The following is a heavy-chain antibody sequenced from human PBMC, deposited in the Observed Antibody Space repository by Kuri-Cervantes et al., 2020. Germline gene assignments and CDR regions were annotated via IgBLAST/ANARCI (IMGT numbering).Heavy chain of an antibody. Sequence: SETLSLTCAVSGGSISSSNWWSWVRQPPGKGLEWIGSIYYSGSTYYNPSLKSRVTISVDTSKNQFSLKLSSVTAADTAVYYCAGGMTTVRSIFDYWGQGTLVTVSS. V-gene: IGHV4-39*01. J-gene: IGHJ4*02. CDR3: AGGMTTVRSIFDY. CDR1: GGSISSSNW. CDR2: IYYSGST. D-gene: IGHD4-17*01.